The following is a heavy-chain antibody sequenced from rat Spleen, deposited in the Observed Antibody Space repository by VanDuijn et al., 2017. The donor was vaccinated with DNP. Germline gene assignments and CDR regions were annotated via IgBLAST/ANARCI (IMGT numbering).Heavy chain of an antibody. J-gene: IGHJ3*01. Sequence: QVQLKESGPGLVQPSQTLSLTCTVSGFSLTSYGVSWVRQPPGKGLEWIAAISSGGSTYYNSTLKSRLIISRDTSKSQVFLKMNSLQTVDTAIYFCTRGRGYDYDWFPYWGQGTLVTVSS. CDR2: ISSGGST. CDR1: GFSLTSYG. V-gene: IGHV2S12*01. D-gene: IGHD1-7*01. CDR3: TRGRGYDYDWFPY.